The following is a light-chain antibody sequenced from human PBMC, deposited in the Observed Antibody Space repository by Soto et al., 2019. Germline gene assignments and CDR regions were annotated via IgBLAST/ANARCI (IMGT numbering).Light chain of an antibody. CDR1: SSNIEKNA. J-gene: IGLJ2*01. V-gene: IGLV1-36*01. CDR2: HDD. CDR3: AAWDDSLNGLV. Sequence: QSVLTQPPSMSEAPRQRVSISCSGSSSNIEKNAVNWYQQLPGKAPKLLIYHDDTLPLGVSDRFSGSKSGTSASLGISGRQSEDEADYYCAAWDDSLNGLVFGGGTKLTVL.